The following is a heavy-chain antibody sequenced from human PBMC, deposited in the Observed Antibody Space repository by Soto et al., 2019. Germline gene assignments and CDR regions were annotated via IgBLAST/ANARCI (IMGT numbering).Heavy chain of an antibody. V-gene: IGHV1-69*01. CDR1: GGTFSSYA. CDR3: AREFGRYGGNGFFDP. Sequence: QVQLVQSGAEVKKPGSSVKVSCKASGGTFSSYAISWVRQAPGQGLEWMGGIIPIFGTANYAQKFQGRVTITAEESTSTAYMELISLRSEDTAVYYCAREFGRYGGNGFFDPWGQGTLVTVSP. J-gene: IGHJ5*02. CDR2: IIPIFGTA. D-gene: IGHD4-17*01.